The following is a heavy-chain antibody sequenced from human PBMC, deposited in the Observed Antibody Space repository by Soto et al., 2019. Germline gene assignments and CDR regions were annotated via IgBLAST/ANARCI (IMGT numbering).Heavy chain of an antibody. CDR2: INAHSGGT. CDR1: GFSFTGYY. D-gene: IGHD6-6*01. V-gene: IGHV1-2*02. J-gene: IGHJ5*02. CDR3: AKDLTRQLAYWLDP. Sequence: ASVKVSCKASGFSFTGYYIHWLRQAPGQGLEWMGWINAHSGGTEYAQKFQGRVTSTRDTSIATAYLTLNSLTSDDTALYYCAKDLTRQLAYWLDPWGQGTQVTVSS.